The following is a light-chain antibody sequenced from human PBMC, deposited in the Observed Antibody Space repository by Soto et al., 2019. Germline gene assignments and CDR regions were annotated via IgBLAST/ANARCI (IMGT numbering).Light chain of an antibody. V-gene: IGKV1D-16*01. Sequence: DIQMTQSPPSLYASVGDRVSITCRASQGISTCLAWYQQKPGQVPKSLIYAASNLQSGVPSRFSGSGSGTDFTLTISSLQPEDFATYYCQQYDAYPITFGQGTRLEIK. CDR2: AAS. J-gene: IGKJ5*01. CDR1: QGISTC. CDR3: QQYDAYPIT.